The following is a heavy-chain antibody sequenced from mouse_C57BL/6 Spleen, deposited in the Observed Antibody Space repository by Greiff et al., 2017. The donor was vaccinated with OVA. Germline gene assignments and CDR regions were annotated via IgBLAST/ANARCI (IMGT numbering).Heavy chain of an antibody. Sequence: VKLQQPGAELVMPGASVKLSCKASGYTFTSYWMHWVKQRPGQGLEWIGEIDPSDSYTNYNQKFKGKSTLTVDKSSSTAYMQLSSLTSEDSAVYYCARTINYYGSTRYRYFDYWGQGTTLTVSS. CDR1: GYTFTSYW. D-gene: IGHD1-1*01. J-gene: IGHJ2*01. CDR2: IDPSDSYT. CDR3: ARTINYYGSTRYRYFDY. V-gene: IGHV1-69*01.